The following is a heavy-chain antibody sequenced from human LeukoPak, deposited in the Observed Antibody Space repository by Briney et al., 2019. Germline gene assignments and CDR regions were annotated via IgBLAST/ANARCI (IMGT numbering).Heavy chain of an antibody. J-gene: IGHJ5*02. CDR1: GFTFSSYA. CDR3: AKNAGLGYCTDTSCPIDP. V-gene: IGHV3-23*01. CDR2: ISGSGGST. D-gene: IGHD2-2*01. Sequence: GGSLRLSCAASGFTFSSYAMSWVRQAPGKGLEWVSAISGSGGSTHYADSVKGRFTISRDYSKNTLYLQMNSLRAEDTAVYYCAKNAGLGYCTDTSCPIDPWGRGTLVTVSS.